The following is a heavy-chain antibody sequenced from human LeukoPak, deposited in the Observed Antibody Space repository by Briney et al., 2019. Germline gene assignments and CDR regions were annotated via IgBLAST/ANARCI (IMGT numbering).Heavy chain of an antibody. J-gene: IGHJ1*01. V-gene: IGHV4-61*02. CDR3: ARRAPLYSSSWSQYFQH. D-gene: IGHD6-13*01. CDR2: IYTSGST. CDR1: GGSISSGSYY. Sequence: SETLSLTCTVSGGSISSGSYYWSWIRQPAGKGLEWIGRIYTSGSTNYNPSLKSRVTISVDTSKNQFSLKLSSVTAADTAVYYCARRAPLYSSSWSQYFQHWGQGTLVTVSS.